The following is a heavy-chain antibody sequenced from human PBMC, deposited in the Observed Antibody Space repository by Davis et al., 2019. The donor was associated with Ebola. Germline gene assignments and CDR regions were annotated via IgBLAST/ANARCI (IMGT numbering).Heavy chain of an antibody. J-gene: IGHJ5*02. CDR3: LSWGSTGNH. CDR1: GFTFSTYW. D-gene: IGHD7-27*01. V-gene: IGHV3-7*01. Sequence: PGGSLRLSCTASGFTFSTYWMSWVRQTPGKGLEWVAHISPDGSQKYYVDSTKGRFTISRDNAENSLYLQMNSLGAEDTAIYYCLSWGSTGNHWGQGTVVTVSS. CDR2: ISPDGSQK.